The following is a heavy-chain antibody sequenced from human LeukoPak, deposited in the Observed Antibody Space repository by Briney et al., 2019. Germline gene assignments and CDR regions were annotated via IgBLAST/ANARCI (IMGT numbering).Heavy chain of an antibody. V-gene: IGHV4-4*07. Sequence: SETLSLICTVSGGSTNSFYWTWIRQPAGKGLEWIGRIYSSGSTNFNPSLKSRVTMSVDTSKNQFSLRLSSVTAADTAAYFCARENWRSKSIDFDSWGQGTLVTVSS. CDR2: IYSSGST. D-gene: IGHD6-6*01. CDR1: GGSTNSFY. CDR3: ARENWRSKSIDFDS. J-gene: IGHJ4*02.